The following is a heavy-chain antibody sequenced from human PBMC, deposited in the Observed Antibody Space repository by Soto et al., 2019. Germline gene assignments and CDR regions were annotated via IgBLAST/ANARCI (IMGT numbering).Heavy chain of an antibody. V-gene: IGHV1-69*13. Sequence: LVKVSCKASGGTFSGYAISWVRQAPGQGLEWMGEIIPMFGTSNYAQKFQGRVTITADESTSTAYMELSSLRSEDTAVYYCARGSCSSTSCYKEYYFDLWGQGTLVTVSS. CDR3: ARGSCSSTSCYKEYYFDL. D-gene: IGHD2-2*02. CDR2: IIPMFGTS. CDR1: GGTFSGYA. J-gene: IGHJ4*02.